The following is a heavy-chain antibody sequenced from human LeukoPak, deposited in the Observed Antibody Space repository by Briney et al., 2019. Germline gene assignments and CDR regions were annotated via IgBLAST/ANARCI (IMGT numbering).Heavy chain of an antibody. J-gene: IGHJ4*02. CDR3: ARGLGYYDILTGYSHFDY. V-gene: IGHV4-34*01. Sequence: PSETLSLTCAVYGGSFSGYYWSWIRQPPGKGLEWIGEINHSGSTNYNPSLKSRVTISVDTSKNQFSLKLSSVTAADTAVYYCARGLGYYDILTGYSHFDYWGQGTLVTVSS. D-gene: IGHD3-9*01. CDR1: GGSFSGYY. CDR2: INHSGST.